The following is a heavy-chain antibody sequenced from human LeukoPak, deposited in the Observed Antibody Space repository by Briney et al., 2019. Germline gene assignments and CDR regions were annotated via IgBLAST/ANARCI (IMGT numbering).Heavy chain of an antibody. D-gene: IGHD2-8*01. Sequence: LIGGSLRLSCAASGFTFTSYALSWVRQAPGKGLEWVSSISGSGGSTYYADSVKGRFTISRDNSKNTLYLQMNSLRAEDTAVYYCAKDLPNPGTSRHFQYWGQGTLVTVSS. V-gene: IGHV3-23*01. CDR1: GFTFTSYA. J-gene: IGHJ1*01. CDR3: AKDLPNPGTSRHFQY. CDR2: ISGSGGST.